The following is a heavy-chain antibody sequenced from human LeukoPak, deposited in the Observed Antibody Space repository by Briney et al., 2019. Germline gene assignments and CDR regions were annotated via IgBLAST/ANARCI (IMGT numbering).Heavy chain of an antibody. V-gene: IGHV4-38-2*01. CDR2: IYHSGST. CDR3: ARTLRGRLLSVYYFDY. Sequence: SETLSLTCAVSGYSISSGYYWGWIRQPPGKGLEWIGSIYHSGSTNYNPSLKSRVTISVDTSKNQFSLKLSSVTAADTAVYYCARTLRGRLLSVYYFDYWGQGTLVTVSS. CDR1: GYSISSGYY. D-gene: IGHD2-2*01. J-gene: IGHJ4*02.